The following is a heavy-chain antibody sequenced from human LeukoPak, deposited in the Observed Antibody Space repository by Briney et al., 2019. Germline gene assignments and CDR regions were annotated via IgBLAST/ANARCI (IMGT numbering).Heavy chain of an antibody. CDR2: NNSYNGNT. CDR1: GYNFSIFG. D-gene: IGHD2-2*01. V-gene: IGHV1-18*01. J-gene: IGHJ5*02. CDR3: SRVGVVLLANWFDP. Sequence: ASVKVSCKASGYNFSIFGISWVRQAPGQGLEWMGWNNSYNGNTKYAQKFQGRVAMTTDTSTSTGYMELRSLTSDDTAVYYCSRVGVVLLANWFDPWGQGTLVTVSS.